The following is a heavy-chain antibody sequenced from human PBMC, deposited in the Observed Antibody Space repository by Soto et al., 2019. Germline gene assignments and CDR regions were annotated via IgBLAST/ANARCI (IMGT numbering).Heavy chain of an antibody. V-gene: IGHV3-21*01. Sequence: GGSLRLSCAASGFTFSSYSMNWVRQAPGKGLEWVSSISSSSSYIYYADSVKGRFTISRDNAKNPLYLQMNSLRAEDTAVYYCARVNRYSGSYGLGYYGMDVWGQGTTVTVSS. D-gene: IGHD1-26*01. CDR1: GFTFSSYS. CDR3: ARVNRYSGSYGLGYYGMDV. CDR2: ISSSSSYI. J-gene: IGHJ6*02.